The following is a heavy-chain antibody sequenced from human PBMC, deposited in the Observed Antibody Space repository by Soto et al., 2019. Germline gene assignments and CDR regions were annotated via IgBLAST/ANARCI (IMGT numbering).Heavy chain of an antibody. CDR3: AKVSARILGYFDY. CDR2: ISSHSSTL. CDR1: GFTFSSYS. J-gene: IGHJ4*02. V-gene: IGHV3-48*01. D-gene: IGHD2-15*01. Sequence: GGSLRLSCAASGFTFSSYSMNWVRQAPGKGLEWISYISSHSSTLYYADSVKGRFTISRDNAGKSLYLQMNSLRAEDTAVYYCAKVSARILGYFDYWGQGTLVTVSS.